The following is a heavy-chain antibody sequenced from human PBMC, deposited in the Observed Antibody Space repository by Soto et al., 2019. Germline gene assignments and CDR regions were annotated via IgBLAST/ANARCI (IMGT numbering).Heavy chain of an antibody. V-gene: IGHV3-23*01. D-gene: IGHD6-19*01. J-gene: IGHJ4*02. CDR2: ISGSGDSA. Sequence: GGSLRLSCTASGFPFSHYAMNWVRQGPGTRLEWVADISGSGDSARYADSVRGRFTIPRDNSRDTLYLQMNSLRVDDTAVYYCGKERRGSGWSVCNFWGQGALVTVSS. CDR1: GFPFSHYA. CDR3: GKERRGSGWSVCNF.